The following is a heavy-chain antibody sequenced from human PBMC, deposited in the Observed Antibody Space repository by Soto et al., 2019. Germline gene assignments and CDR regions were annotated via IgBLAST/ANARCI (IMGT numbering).Heavy chain of an antibody. J-gene: IGHJ4*02. D-gene: IGHD2-15*01. CDR1: GGTFSSYA. Sequence: QVQLVQSGAEVKKPGSSVKVSCKASGGTFSSYAISWVRQAPGQGLEWMGGIIPIFGTANYAQKFQGRVTITADESTSTAYMELSSLRSEDTAVYYCAREEAHCSGGSCYSDYWGQGTLVTVSS. CDR2: IIPIFGTA. CDR3: AREEAHCSGGSCYSDY. V-gene: IGHV1-69*12.